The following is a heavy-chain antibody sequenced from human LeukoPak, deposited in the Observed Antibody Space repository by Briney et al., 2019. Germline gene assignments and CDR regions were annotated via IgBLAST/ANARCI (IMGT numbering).Heavy chain of an antibody. D-gene: IGHD3-16*01. V-gene: IGHV4-39*01. CDR2: IYYSGST. CDR3: ASARFGSHVDY. J-gene: IGHJ4*02. Sequence: PSETLSLTCNVSGGSISSTNSYWGWIRQPPGKGLEWIGSIYYSGSTYYNPSLKSRVTISVDTSKKQFSLKLYSVTAADTAVYYCASARFGSHVDYWGQGTLVTVSS. CDR1: GGSISSTNSY.